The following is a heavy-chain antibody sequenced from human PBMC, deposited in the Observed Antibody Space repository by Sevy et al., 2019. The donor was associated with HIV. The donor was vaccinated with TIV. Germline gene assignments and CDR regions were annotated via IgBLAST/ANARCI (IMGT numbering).Heavy chain of an antibody. CDR1: GFIFSSYS. CDR2: ISGSRSSI. J-gene: IGHJ4*02. D-gene: IGHD1-1*01. Sequence: GGSLRLSCAASGFIFSSYSMNWVRQAPGKGLEWVSYISGSRSSIYYADSVKGRFTISRDNVKNSLYLQMNGLRAEDTAVYYCVRDVRYSWNDGGIFDYWGQGTLVTVSS. V-gene: IGHV3-48*01. CDR3: VRDVRYSWNDGGIFDY.